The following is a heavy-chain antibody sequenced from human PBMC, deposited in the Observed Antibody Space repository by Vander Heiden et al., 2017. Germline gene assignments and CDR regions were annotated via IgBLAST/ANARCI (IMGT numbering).Heavy chain of an antibody. CDR3: AREGVLYSSSLNYYYGMDV. D-gene: IGHD6-6*01. Sequence: EVQLVESGGGLVKPGGSLRLSCAASGFTFSSYSMNWVRQAPAKGLEWVSSISSSSSYIYYADSVKGRFTISRDNAKNSLYLQMNSLRAEDTAVYYCAREGVLYSSSLNYYYGMDVWGQGTTVTVSS. CDR1: GFTFSSYS. V-gene: IGHV3-21*01. CDR2: ISSSSSYI. J-gene: IGHJ6*02.